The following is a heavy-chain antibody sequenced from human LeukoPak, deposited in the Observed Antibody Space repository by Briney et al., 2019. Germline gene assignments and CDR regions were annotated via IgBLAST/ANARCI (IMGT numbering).Heavy chain of an antibody. D-gene: IGHD3-3*01. CDR1: GYSFTNYW. CDR2: IFPGDSHT. V-gene: IGHV5-51*01. CDR3: ARSSVNWFDP. Sequence: GESLKISCKGSGYSFTNYWIGWVGQMPGKGLEWMGIIFPGDSHTRYSPSFQGQVTMSADKSISTAYLQWSSLRASDTAMYYCARSSVNWFDPWGQGTLVTVSS. J-gene: IGHJ5*02.